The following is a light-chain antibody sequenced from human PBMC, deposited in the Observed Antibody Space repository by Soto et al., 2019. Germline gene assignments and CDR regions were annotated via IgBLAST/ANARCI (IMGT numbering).Light chain of an antibody. CDR3: MQALQTPFT. CDR2: LGS. CDR1: QSLLHSNGYNY. Sequence: DLVMTQSPLSLPVTPGEPASISCRSSQSLLHSNGYNYLDWYLQKPRQSPQLLIYLGSNRASGVPDRFIGSGSGTDFTLKISRVEAEDVGVYYCMQALQTPFTFGQGTRLEIK. V-gene: IGKV2-28*01. J-gene: IGKJ5*01.